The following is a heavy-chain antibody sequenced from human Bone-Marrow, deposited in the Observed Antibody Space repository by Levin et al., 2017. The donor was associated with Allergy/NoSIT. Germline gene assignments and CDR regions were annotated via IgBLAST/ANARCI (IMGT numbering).Heavy chain of an antibody. V-gene: IGHV3-30-3*01. D-gene: IGHD1-14*01. CDR3: ARDIILNY. CDR1: GFTFNSYA. Sequence: LGESLKISCAASGFTFNSYAMNWVRQAPGKGLEWVALVSHDGNDEFYADSVKGRFTISRDNSENTLSLQMNSLTAGDTAIYYCARDIILNYWGQGTLVTVSS. J-gene: IGHJ4*02. CDR2: VSHDGNDE.